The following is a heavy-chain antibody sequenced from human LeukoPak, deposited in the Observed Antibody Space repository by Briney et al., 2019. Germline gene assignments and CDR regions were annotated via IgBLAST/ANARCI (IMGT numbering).Heavy chain of an antibody. Sequence: PGGSLTLSCSASGFSVGSDYMRGVRQAPGKGLESVSLIYKNGKEYYAESAKGRFSISRDISKNSLDLQITWLRADATAVYYCARESPTSGIDSWGQGTLVIVSS. V-gene: IGHV3-53*01. J-gene: IGHJ5*01. CDR2: IYKNGKE. CDR1: GFSVGSDY. CDR3: ARESPTSGIDS. D-gene: IGHD2-2*01.